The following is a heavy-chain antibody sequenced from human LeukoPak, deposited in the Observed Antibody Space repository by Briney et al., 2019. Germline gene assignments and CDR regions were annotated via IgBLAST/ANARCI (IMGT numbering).Heavy chain of an antibody. CDR3: AREDIVPYRGAFDY. CDR2: ISYDGSNK. J-gene: IGHJ4*02. D-gene: IGHD2-8*01. V-gene: IGHV3-30-3*01. Sequence: PGGSLRLSCATSGFTFSSYAMSWVRQAPGKGLEWVAVISYDGSNKYYADSVKGRFTISRDNSKNTLYLQMNSLRAEDTAVYYCAREDIVPYRGAFDYWGQGTLVTVSS. CDR1: GFTFSSYA.